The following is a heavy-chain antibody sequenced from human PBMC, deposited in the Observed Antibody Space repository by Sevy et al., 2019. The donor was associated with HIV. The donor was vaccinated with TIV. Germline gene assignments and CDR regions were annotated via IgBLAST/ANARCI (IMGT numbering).Heavy chain of an antibody. CDR2: LSYDGIDK. J-gene: IGHJ4*02. D-gene: IGHD3-10*01. V-gene: IGHV3-30*18. Sequence: GGSLRLSCAASGFTFSSFGLHWVRQAPGKGLEWVASLSYDGIDKYYAGSVKGRFTISRDISKTTLYLQMSSLRPEDTAVYYCVKDILFSGIFPSWGQGALVTVSS. CDR3: VKDILFSGIFPS. CDR1: GFTFSSFG.